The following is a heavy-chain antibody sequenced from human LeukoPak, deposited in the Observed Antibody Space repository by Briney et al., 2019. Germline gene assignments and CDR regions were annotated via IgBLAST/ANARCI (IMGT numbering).Heavy chain of an antibody. CDR3: ATVPFWDRSYNSFLY. D-gene: IGHD1-26*01. J-gene: IGHJ4*02. V-gene: IGHV1-24*01. CDR1: GYTHTELS. CDR2: FDPEDGET. Sequence: ASVKVSCKVSGYTHTELSMHWVRQAPGNELEGMGGFDPEDGETIYSQKCQGRVTMTEHTSTDTAYMELSSLRSQDTAVYYCATVPFWDRSYNSFLYWGEGTLVSVSS.